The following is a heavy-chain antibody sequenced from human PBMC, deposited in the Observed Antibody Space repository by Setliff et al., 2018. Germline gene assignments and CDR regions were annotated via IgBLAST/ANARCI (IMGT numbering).Heavy chain of an antibody. D-gene: IGHD3-22*01. CDR2: IRYDGTTE. V-gene: IGHV3-30*02. CDR3: AKTPITMIVVVTFDY. J-gene: IGHJ4*02. CDR1: GFTFSSYG. Sequence: PGGSLRLSCAASGFTFSSYGMHWVRQAPGKGLEWVAFIRYDGTTESYADSVRGRFTISRDNSKNTLYLQMNSLRAEDTAVYYCAKTPITMIVVVTFDYWGQGALVTVSS.